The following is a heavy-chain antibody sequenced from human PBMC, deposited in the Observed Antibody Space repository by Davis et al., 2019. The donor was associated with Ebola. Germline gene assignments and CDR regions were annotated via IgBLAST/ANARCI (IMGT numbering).Heavy chain of an antibody. CDR1: GFTFSSYG. CDR2: ISYDGSNK. V-gene: IGHV3-30*18. CDR3: AKERRQQLVRYYFDY. J-gene: IGHJ4*02. Sequence: GESLKISCAASGFTFSSYGMHWVRQAPGKGLEWVAVISYDGSNKYYADSVKGRFTISRDNSKNTLYLQMNSLRAEDTAVYYCAKERRQQLVRYYFDYWGQGTLVTVSS. D-gene: IGHD6-13*01.